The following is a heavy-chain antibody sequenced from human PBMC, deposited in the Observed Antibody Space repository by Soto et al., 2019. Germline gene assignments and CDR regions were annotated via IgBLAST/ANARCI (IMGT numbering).Heavy chain of an antibody. CDR2: INTYNGQT. CDR3: ARGPQTSDF. CDR1: GYTFTTYS. Sequence: QVQLVQSGGEVKKPGASVKVSCKTSGYTFTTYSITWVRQAPGQGLEWVGWINTYNGQTQYAQKFQGRLTVTADTSSGTVYMELRSLASDDTAVYYCARGPQTSDFWGQGTLVTVSS. V-gene: IGHV1-18*04. D-gene: IGHD2-2*01. J-gene: IGHJ4*02.